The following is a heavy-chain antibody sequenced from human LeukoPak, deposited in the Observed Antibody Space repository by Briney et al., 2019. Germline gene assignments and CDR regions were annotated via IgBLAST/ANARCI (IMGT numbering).Heavy chain of an antibody. CDR3: ARVEYDFWSGSSNPKRAFDI. V-gene: IGHV1-18*01. CDR2: ISAYNGNT. J-gene: IGHJ3*02. Sequence: ASVKASCKASGYTFTSYGISWVRQAPGQGLEWMGWISAYNGNTNYAQKLQGRVTMTTDTSTSTAYMELRSLRSDDTAVYYCARVEYDFWSGSSNPKRAFDIWGQGTMVTASS. D-gene: IGHD3-3*01. CDR1: GYTFTSYG.